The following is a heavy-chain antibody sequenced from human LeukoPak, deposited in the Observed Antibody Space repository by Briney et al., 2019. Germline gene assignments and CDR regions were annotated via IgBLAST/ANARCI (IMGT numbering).Heavy chain of an antibody. J-gene: IGHJ3*02. CDR1: GFTFSSYG. D-gene: IGHD3-9*01. Sequence: PGGSLRLSCAASGFTFSSYGMHWVRQAPGKGLEWVAVIWYDGSNKYYADPVKGRFTISRDNSKNTLYLQMNSLRAEDTAVYYCARDWNILTGADAFDIWGQGTMVTVSS. CDR2: IWYDGSNK. CDR3: ARDWNILTGADAFDI. V-gene: IGHV3-33*01.